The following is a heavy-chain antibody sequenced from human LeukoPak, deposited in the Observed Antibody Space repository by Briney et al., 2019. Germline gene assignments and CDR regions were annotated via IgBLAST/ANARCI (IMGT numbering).Heavy chain of an antibody. CDR3: ARTPLTCSGGSCWFDP. D-gene: IGHD2-15*01. Sequence: SVKVSCKASGGTFSSYAISWVRQAPGQGFEWMGRIIPIFGTANYAQKFQGRVTITTDESTSTAYMELSSQRSEDTAVYYCARTPLTCSGGSCWFDPWGQGTLVTVSS. J-gene: IGHJ5*02. CDR1: GGTFSSYA. CDR2: IIPIFGTA. V-gene: IGHV1-69*05.